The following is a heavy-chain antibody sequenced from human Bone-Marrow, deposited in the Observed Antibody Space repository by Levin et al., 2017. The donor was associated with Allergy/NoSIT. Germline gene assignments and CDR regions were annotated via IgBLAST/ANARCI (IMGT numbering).Heavy chain of an antibody. J-gene: IGHJ4*02. CDR3: AKGAGWVAGAVALI. V-gene: IGHV3-23*01. CDR2: ISGSGSST. D-gene: IGHD6-19*01. Sequence: GESLKISCAASGFTFNSYALSWVRQAPGKGLEWVSAISGSGSSTYYADSVKGRFTIPRNNSKTTPYLQMNSLRAEDTAVYYCAKGAGWVAGAVALIWGEGTLVTVSS. CDR1: GFTFNSYA.